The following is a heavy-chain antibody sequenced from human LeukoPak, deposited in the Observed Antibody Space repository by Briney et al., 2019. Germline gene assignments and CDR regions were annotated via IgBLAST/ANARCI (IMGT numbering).Heavy chain of an antibody. Sequence: GGSLRLSCTASGLPFIEYSMNWVRQVPGKGLEWISYIGIDSGNTKYADSVRGRFTISADKAKNSLYLQMNSLRVEDTAVYYCARDHNYAFDNWGQGTLVSVAS. D-gene: IGHD1-1*01. V-gene: IGHV3-48*01. J-gene: IGHJ4*02. CDR2: IGIDSGNT. CDR3: ARDHNYAFDN. CDR1: GLPFIEYS.